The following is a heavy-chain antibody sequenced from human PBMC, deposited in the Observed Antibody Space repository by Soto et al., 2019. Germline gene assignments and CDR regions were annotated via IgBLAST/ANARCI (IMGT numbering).Heavy chain of an antibody. V-gene: IGHV3-53*01. CDR2: IYSGGST. J-gene: IGHJ4*03. CDR3: AKYSVSYNGIYHPVEV. Sequence: GGSLRLSCAASGFTVSSNYMSWVRQAPGKGLEWVSVIYSGGSTYYADSVKGRFTISRHNSKNTLYLQMNSLRAEDTAVYFCAKYSVSYNGIYHPVEVWGQATLVTVSS. CDR1: GFTVSSNY. D-gene: IGHD1-26*01.